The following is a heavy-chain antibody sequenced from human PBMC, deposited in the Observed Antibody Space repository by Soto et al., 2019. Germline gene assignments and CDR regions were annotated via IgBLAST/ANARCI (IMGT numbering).Heavy chain of an antibody. V-gene: IGHV4-38-2*01. J-gene: IGHJ5*02. Sequence: SETLSLTCAVSGYSISSGYYWGWLRQPPGKGLEWIGSIYHGVSTYYNPSLNSRVTLSIDMTNNHVSLILNSVTAADTAVYYCARVGPWVPYYYDSSPYNFENWFDPWGQGTLVTVSS. CDR2: IYHGVST. D-gene: IGHD3-22*01. CDR3: ARVGPWVPYYYDSSPYNFENWFDP. CDR1: GYSISSGYY.